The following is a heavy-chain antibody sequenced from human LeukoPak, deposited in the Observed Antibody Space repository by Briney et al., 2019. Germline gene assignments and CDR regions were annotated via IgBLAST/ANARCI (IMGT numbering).Heavy chain of an antibody. V-gene: IGHV1-2*02. J-gene: IGHJ3*02. CDR1: GGTFSSYA. Sequence: ASVKVSCKASGGTFSSYAISWVRQAPGQGLEWMGWFNPHSGGINFAQKFQGRVTMTRDTSITTAYMELSRLRSDDTAVYYCARGNYYGSGTYHNTDAFDIWGQGTMVTVSS. CDR3: ARGNYYGSGTYHNTDAFDI. D-gene: IGHD3-10*01. CDR2: FNPHSGGI.